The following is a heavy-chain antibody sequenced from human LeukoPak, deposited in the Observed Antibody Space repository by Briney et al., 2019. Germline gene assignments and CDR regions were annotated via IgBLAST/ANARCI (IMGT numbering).Heavy chain of an antibody. CDR2: IVGSGGST. CDR3: AKGGVAAAIEEIDY. V-gene: IGHV3-23*01. D-gene: IGHD6-13*01. CDR1: GFTFSTYA. J-gene: IGHJ4*02. Sequence: PGGSLRLSCAASGFTFSTYAMSWVRQAPGKGLEWVSGIVGSGGSTYYADSVKGRFTISRDISKNTLYLQMNSLRAEDTAVYYCAKGGVAAAIEEIDYWGQGTLVIVSS.